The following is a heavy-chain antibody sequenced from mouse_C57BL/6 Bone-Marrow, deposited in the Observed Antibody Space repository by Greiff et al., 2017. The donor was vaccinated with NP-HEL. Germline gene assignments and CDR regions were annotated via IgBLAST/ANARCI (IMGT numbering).Heavy chain of an antibody. CDR1: GYTFTDYE. J-gene: IGHJ1*03. V-gene: IGHV1-15*01. CDR2: IDPETGGT. D-gene: IGHD3-3*01. Sequence: VKLVESGAELVRPGALVTLSCKASGYTFTDYEMHWVKQTPVHGLEWIGAIDPETGGTAYNQKFKGKAILTADKSTSTAYMELRSLTSEDAAVYYCTRRRAGTGYFDVWGTGTTVTVSS. CDR3: TRRRAGTGYFDV.